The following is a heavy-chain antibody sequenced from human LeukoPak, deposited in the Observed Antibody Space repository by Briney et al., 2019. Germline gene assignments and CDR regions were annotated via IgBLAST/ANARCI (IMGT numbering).Heavy chain of an antibody. CDR2: IYYSGST. CDR1: GGSISSSSYY. Sequence: PSETLSLTCTVSGGSISSSSYYWSWIRQPPGKGLEWIGYIYYSGSTNYNPSLKSRVTISVDTSKNQFSLKLSSVTAADTAVYYCARSFPWDITMVRGVISRPLYFDYWGQGTLVTVSS. V-gene: IGHV4-61*01. CDR3: ARSFPWDITMVRGVISRPLYFDY. J-gene: IGHJ4*02. D-gene: IGHD3-10*01.